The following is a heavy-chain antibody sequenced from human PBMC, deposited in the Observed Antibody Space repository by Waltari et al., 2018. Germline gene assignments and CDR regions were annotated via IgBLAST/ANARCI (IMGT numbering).Heavy chain of an antibody. Sequence: QVQLQESGPGLVKPSETLSLTCTVSGGSISSYYWSWIRQPAGKGLEWIGSIYYSGSTYYNPSLKSRVTISVDTSKNQFSLKLSSVTAADTAVYYCARHVYGSGSGWFDPWGQGTLVTVSS. CDR2: IYYSGST. J-gene: IGHJ5*02. CDR3: ARHVYGSGSGWFDP. D-gene: IGHD3-10*01. V-gene: IGHV4-59*08. CDR1: GGSISSYY.